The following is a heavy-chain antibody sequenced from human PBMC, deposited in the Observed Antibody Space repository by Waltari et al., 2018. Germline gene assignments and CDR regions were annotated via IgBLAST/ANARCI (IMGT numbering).Heavy chain of an antibody. V-gene: IGHV5-51*01. D-gene: IGHD3-22*01. CDR1: GYSFTTYW. CDR2: IYPGDSDT. J-gene: IGHJ5*01. Sequence: EVQLVQSGAEVNKPGESLKLSCKGSGYSFTTYWIGWVRQMPGKGLEWMGIIYPGDSDTKYSPSFQGQVTISADKSISTAYLQWSTLKASDTAMYYCARLGAQYSSGWFDYWGQGTLVTVSS. CDR3: ARLGAQYSSGWFDY.